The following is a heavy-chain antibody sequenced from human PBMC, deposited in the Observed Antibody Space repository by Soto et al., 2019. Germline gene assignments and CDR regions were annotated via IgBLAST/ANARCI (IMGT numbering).Heavy chain of an antibody. J-gene: IGHJ6*02. V-gene: IGHV3-23*01. Sequence: TGGSLRLSCAASGLTFSTSAMSWVRQAPGKGLEWVSLISASGRSTDYADSVEGRFTISRDNSKSTVYLQMNSLRADDTAVYYCAKDPPSEKLQPDYGMDVWGQGTTVTVSS. CDR3: AKDPPSEKLQPDYGMDV. CDR2: ISASGRST. D-gene: IGHD2-15*01. CDR1: GLTFSTSA.